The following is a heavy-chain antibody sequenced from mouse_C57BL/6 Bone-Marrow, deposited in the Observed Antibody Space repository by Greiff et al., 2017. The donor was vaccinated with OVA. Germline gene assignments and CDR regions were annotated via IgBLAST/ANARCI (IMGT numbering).Heavy chain of an antibody. V-gene: IGHV1-52*01. J-gene: IGHJ1*03. CDR2: IDPADGET. CDR1: GYTFTSYC. D-gene: IGHD2-4*01. Sequence: QVQLKQSGAELVRPGASVKLSCTASGYTFTSYCMHWVKQRPVQGLEWIGKIDPADGETHYNQKFKDKATLTADKSSSTAYLQLSSLTSEDSAVYCCARGPLRQYIDVWGTGTAVTVSS. CDR3: ARGPLRQYIDV.